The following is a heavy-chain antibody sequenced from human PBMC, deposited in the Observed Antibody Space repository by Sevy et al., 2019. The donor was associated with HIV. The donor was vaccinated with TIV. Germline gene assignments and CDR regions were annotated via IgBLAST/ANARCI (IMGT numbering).Heavy chain of an antibody. Sequence: GGSLRLSCAASGFTFSSSAMSWVRQAPGKGLEGVSVISGSSGSTYFADSVKGRFTISRDNSKNTLYLQMNSLRTEDTAVYYCAQSYYYDSSDYSAIDYWGQGTLVTVSS. CDR3: AQSYYYDSSDYSAIDY. J-gene: IGHJ4*02. V-gene: IGHV3-23*01. D-gene: IGHD3-22*01. CDR1: GFTFSSSA. CDR2: ISGSSGST.